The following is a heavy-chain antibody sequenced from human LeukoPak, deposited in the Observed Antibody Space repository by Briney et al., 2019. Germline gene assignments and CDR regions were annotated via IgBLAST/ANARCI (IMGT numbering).Heavy chain of an antibody. Sequence: GRSLRLSCAASGFTLSSYAMHWVRQAPGKGLEWVAIISYDGSNKYYADSVKGRFTISRDNSKNTLYLQMISLRPEDTAVYFCASAYGSGNYYNQALDYWGQGTLVTVSS. J-gene: IGHJ4*02. D-gene: IGHD3-10*01. V-gene: IGHV3-30-3*01. CDR2: ISYDGSNK. CDR3: ASAYGSGNYYNQALDY. CDR1: GFTLSSYA.